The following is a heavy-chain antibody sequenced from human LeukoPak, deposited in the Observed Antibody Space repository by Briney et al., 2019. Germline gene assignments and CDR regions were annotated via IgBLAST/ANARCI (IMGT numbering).Heavy chain of an antibody. CDR1: GFTFTTYN. CDR2: ISSGSSSI. CDR3: ARKVAGYYAMDV. D-gene: IGHD6-19*01. Sequence: GGSLRLSCAASGFTFTTYNMNWVRQAPGKGLEWVSYISSGSSSIYYADSVKGRFTISRDSAQNSLYLQMNSLRAEDTALYYCARKVAGYYAMDVWGQGTTVTVSS. V-gene: IGHV3-48*04. J-gene: IGHJ6*02.